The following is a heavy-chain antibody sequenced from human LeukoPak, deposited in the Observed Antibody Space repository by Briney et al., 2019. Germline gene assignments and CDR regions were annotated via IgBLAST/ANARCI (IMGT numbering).Heavy chain of an antibody. V-gene: IGHV3-53*01. D-gene: IGHD4-11*01. CDR3: ARDQYTSNWYVHH. J-gene: IGHJ1*01. Sequence: GGSLRLSCAASGFTVSSNYMSWVRQAPGKGLEWVSLISSVGSTYYADSVKGRFTISRDNSKNTLYLQMNSLRAEDTAVYYCARDQYTSNWYVHHWGQGTLVTVS. CDR1: GFTVSSNY. CDR2: ISSVGST.